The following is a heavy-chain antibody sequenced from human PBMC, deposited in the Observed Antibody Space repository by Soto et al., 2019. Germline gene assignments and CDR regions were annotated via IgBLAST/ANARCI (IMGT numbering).Heavy chain of an antibody. J-gene: IGHJ4*02. CDR1: GFFFSSYT. CDR3: AKARDQQWVRLPFDH. Sequence: EVQLLESGGGLVQPGGSLRLSCVGSGFFFSSYTMTWVRQAPGKGLEWVSSFSATSENTYYADSVRGRFTISRDNSKNPLFLQMNSLTAEDTAMYYCAKARDQQWVRLPFDHWGQGILVIVSS. V-gene: IGHV3-23*01. CDR2: FSATSENT. D-gene: IGHD6-19*01.